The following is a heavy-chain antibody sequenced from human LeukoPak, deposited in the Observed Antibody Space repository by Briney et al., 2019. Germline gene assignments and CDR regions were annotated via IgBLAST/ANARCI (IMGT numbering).Heavy chain of an antibody. Sequence: PGGSLRLSCAASGFTFSSYAMSWVRQAPGKGLEWVSALSGSGGSTYYADSVKGRFTISRDNSKNTLYLQMNSLRAEDTAVYYCAKAPGYSVADPIYYYYGMDVWGQGTTVTVSS. CDR2: LSGSGGST. D-gene: IGHD3-9*01. J-gene: IGHJ6*02. CDR1: GFTFSSYA. V-gene: IGHV3-23*01. CDR3: AKAPGYSVADPIYYYYGMDV.